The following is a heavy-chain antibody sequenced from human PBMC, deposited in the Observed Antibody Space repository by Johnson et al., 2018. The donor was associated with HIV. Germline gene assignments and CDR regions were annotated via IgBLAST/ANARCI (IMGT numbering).Heavy chain of an antibody. Sequence: MLLVESGGGLVQPGGSLRLSCAASGFTVSSNYMSWVRQAPGKGLEWVSVFYSDSNTYSSDSVKGRFTISRDNSKNTLYLQMNSLRAEDTAVYYCAKKLGVLTVPWAFDIGGQGTMVTVSS. J-gene: IGHJ3*02. D-gene: IGHD3-10*01. V-gene: IGHV3-66*01. CDR2: FYSDSNT. CDR1: GFTVSSNY. CDR3: AKKLGVLTVPWAFDI.